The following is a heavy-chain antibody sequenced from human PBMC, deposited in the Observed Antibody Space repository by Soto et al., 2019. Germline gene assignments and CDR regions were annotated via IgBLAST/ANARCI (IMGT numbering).Heavy chain of an antibody. CDR3: ASGDYINYYYGMDV. J-gene: IGHJ6*02. D-gene: IGHD4-17*01. Sequence: PGGSLRLSCAASGFTFSSYSMNWVRQAPGKGLEWVSYISSSSSTIYYADSVKGRFTISRDNAKNSLYLQMNSLRDEDTAVYYCASGDYINYYYGMDVWGQGTTVTVSS. CDR1: GFTFSSYS. CDR2: ISSSSSTI. V-gene: IGHV3-48*02.